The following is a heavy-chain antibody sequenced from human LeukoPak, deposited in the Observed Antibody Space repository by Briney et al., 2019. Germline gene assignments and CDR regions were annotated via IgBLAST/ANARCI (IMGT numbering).Heavy chain of an antibody. Sequence: PSETLSLTCTVSGYSISSGYYWGWIWQPPGKGLEWIGSIYHSGSTYYNPSLKSRVTISVDTSKNQFSLKLSSVTAADTAVYYCARVGSGWSFDYWGQGTLVTVSS. D-gene: IGHD6-19*01. V-gene: IGHV4-38-2*02. CDR3: ARVGSGWSFDY. CDR1: GYSISSGYY. J-gene: IGHJ4*02. CDR2: IYHSGST.